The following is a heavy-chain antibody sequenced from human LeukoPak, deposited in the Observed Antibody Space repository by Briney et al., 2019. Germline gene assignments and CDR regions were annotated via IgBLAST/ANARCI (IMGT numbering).Heavy chain of an antibody. V-gene: IGHV4-34*01. CDR1: GGSFSGYY. D-gene: IGHD5-18*01. CDR2: INHSGST. Sequence: PSETLSLTCAVYGGSFSGYYWSWIRQPPGKGLEWIGEINHSGSTNYNPSLKSRVTKSVDTSKNQFSLKLSSVTAADTAVYYCARIQLSYYYYYYGMDVWGQGTTVTVSS. J-gene: IGHJ6*02. CDR3: ARIQLSYYYYYYGMDV.